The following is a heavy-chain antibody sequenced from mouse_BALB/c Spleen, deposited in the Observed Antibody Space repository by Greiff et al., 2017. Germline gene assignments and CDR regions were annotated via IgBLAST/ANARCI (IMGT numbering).Heavy chain of an antibody. J-gene: IGHJ3*01. CDR2: IWAGGST. D-gene: IGHD1-2*01. CDR1: GFSLTSYG. Sequence: VQRVESGPGLVAPSQSLSITCTVSGFSLTSYGVHWVRQPPGKGLEWLGVIWAGGSTNYNSALMSRLSISKDNSKSQVFLKMNSLQTDDTAMYYCARDFPNYYGYGFAYWGQGTLVTVSA. CDR3: ARDFPNYYGYGFAY. V-gene: IGHV2-9*02.